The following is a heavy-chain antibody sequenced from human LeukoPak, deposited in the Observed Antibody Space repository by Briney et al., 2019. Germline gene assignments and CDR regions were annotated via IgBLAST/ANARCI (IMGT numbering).Heavy chain of an antibody. D-gene: IGHD3-10*01. V-gene: IGHV3-53*01. CDR1: GFTVSSNY. CDR2: THSGGST. Sequence: GGSLRLSCAASGFTVSSNYMTWVRQAPGKGLEWVSITHSGGSTYYADSVKGRFTISRDNSKNTLYLQMNSLRAEDKAVYYCARDATYGFGYFDYWGQGTLVTVSS. J-gene: IGHJ4*02. CDR3: ARDATYGFGYFDY.